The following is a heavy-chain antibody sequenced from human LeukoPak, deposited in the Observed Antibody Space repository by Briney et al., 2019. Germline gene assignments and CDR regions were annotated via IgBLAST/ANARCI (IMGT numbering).Heavy chain of an antibody. J-gene: IGHJ1*01. CDR3: ARGGLQLVRYFQH. Sequence: GRPLRPSCAASGFTFSSYAMHWVRQAPGKGLEWVAVISYDGSNKYYADSVKGRFAISRDNSKNTLYLQMNSLRAEDTAVYYCARGGLQLVRYFQHWGQGTLVTVSS. V-gene: IGHV3-30*09. CDR2: ISYDGSNK. CDR1: GFTFSSYA. D-gene: IGHD6-13*01.